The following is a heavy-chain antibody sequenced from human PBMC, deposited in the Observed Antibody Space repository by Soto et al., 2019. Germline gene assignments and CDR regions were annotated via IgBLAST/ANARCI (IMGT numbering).Heavy chain of an antibody. J-gene: IGHJ4*02. V-gene: IGHV4-31*03. Sequence: SETLSLTCTVSGGSISSGGYYWSWIRQHPGKGLEWIGYIYYSGSTYYNPSLKSRVTISVDTSKNQFSLKLSSVTAADTAVYYCARMELTLYPTPATFDYWGQGTLVTVSS. CDR1: GGSISSGGYY. CDR2: IYYSGST. D-gene: IGHD3-16*02. CDR3: ARMELTLYPTPATFDY.